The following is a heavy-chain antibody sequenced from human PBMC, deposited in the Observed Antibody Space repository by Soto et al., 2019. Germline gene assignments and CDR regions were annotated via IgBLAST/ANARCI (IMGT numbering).Heavy chain of an antibody. V-gene: IGHV5-51*01. CDR3: ARHHGSRGYSYGRDV. D-gene: IGHD2-15*01. J-gene: IGHJ6*02. CDR2: IYPGDSDT. Sequence: ESLKISCRGSGYSFTTYWINWVRQMPGKGLEWMGIIYPGDSDTRYSPSFQGQVTISADKSISTAYLQWRSLKASDTAMYYWARHHGSRGYSYGRDVWSQGTRVTVAS. CDR1: GYSFTTYW.